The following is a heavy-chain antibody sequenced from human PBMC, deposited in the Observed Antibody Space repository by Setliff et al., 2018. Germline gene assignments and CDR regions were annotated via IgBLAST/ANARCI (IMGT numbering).Heavy chain of an antibody. CDR1: GGSISSHY. CDR2: IYYSGST. Sequence: TSETLSLTCTVSGGSISSHYWSWIRQPPGKGLEWIGSIYYSGSTNYNPSLKSRVTISVDTSKNQFSLKLSSVTAADTAVYYCAREGMGYYYGSGSYYTSYYFDYWG. V-gene: IGHV4-59*11. J-gene: IGHJ4*01. D-gene: IGHD3-10*01. CDR3: AREGMGYYYGSGSYYTSYYFDY.